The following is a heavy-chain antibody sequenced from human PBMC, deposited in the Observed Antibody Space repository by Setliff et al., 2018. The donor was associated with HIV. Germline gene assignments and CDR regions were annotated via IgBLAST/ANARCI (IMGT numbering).Heavy chain of an antibody. J-gene: IGHJ4*02. CDR3: ARGTLYYDYVWGTPFPFDY. D-gene: IGHD3-16*01. V-gene: IGHV4-39*01. CDR2: INYSGYT. Sequence: SETLSLTCTVSGGSISSDSYYWGWIRQPPGKGLEWIGSINYSGYTYHSPSLKTRITMSVDTSKNQISLSLNSVTAADTAVYYCARGTLYYDYVWGTPFPFDYWGQGTLVTVSS. CDR1: GGSISSDSYY.